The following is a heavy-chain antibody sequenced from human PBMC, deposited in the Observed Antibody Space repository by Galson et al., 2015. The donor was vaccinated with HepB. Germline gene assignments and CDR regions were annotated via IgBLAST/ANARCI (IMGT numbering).Heavy chain of an antibody. CDR1: GYTFTSYY. V-gene: IGHV1-46*01. CDR2: INPSGDTI. D-gene: IGHD3-22*01. J-gene: IGHJ4*02. Sequence: QSGAEVKEPGASVKVSCKASGYTFTSYYMHWVRQAPGQGLEWMGIINPSGDTITYAQKFQGRVTMTRDTSTSTVHMELSSLRSEDTAVYYCASYDSSGYYHHWGQGTLVTVSS. CDR3: ASYDSSGYYHH.